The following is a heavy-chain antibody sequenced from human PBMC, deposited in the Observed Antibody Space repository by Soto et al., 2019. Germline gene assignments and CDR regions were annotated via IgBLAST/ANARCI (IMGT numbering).Heavy chain of an antibody. CDR2: INPNSGGT. J-gene: IGHJ6*02. V-gene: IGHV1-2*04. CDR3: ARGLRDGSGSFYNTYYCYTMDV. CDR1: GYTFTGYY. Sequence: GASVKVSCKASGYTFTGYYIHWVRQAPGQGLEWMGWINPNSGGTNYAQKFQEWVTMTRDTSINTAYMELSRLNSDDTAVYYCARGLRDGSGSFYNTYYCYTMDVWG. D-gene: IGHD3-10*01.